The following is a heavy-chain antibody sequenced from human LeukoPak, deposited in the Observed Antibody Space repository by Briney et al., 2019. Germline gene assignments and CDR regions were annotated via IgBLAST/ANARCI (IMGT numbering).Heavy chain of an antibody. CDR2: ISYDGSNK. CDR1: GFTFSSYG. J-gene: IGHJ4*02. D-gene: IGHD3-16*01. CDR3: AKGFGRVGTYFDY. Sequence: GGSLRLSCAASGFTFSSYGMHWVRQAPGKGLEWVAVISYDGSNKYYADSVKGRFTISRDNSKNTLYLQMNSLRAEDTAVYYCAKGFGRVGTYFDYWGQGTLVTVSS. V-gene: IGHV3-30*18.